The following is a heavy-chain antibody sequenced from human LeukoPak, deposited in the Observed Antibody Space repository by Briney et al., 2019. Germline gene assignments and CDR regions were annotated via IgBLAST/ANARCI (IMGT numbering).Heavy chain of an antibody. D-gene: IGHD3-3*01. Sequence: PGRSLRLSCAASGFTFSSYAMHWVRQAPGKGLEWVAVISYDGGNKYYADSVKGRSTISRDNSKNTLYLQMNSLRAEDTAVYYCAREIRFLESNWFDPWGQGTLVTVSS. CDR2: ISYDGGNK. CDR3: AREIRFLESNWFDP. J-gene: IGHJ5*02. CDR1: GFTFSSYA. V-gene: IGHV3-30-3*01.